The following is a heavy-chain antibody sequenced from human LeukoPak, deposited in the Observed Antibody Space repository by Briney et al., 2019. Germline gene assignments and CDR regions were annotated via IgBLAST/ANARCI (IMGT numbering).Heavy chain of an antibody. CDR3: ARVPDEVRQWLEDYYFDY. J-gene: IGHJ4*02. D-gene: IGHD6-19*01. CDR1: GFTFSSYA. V-gene: IGHV3-30*04. CDR2: ISYDGSNK. Sequence: GGSLRLSCAASGFTFSSYAMHWVRQAPGEGLEWVAVISYDGSNKYYADSVKGRFTISRDNSKNTLYLQMNSLRAEDTAVYYCARVPDEVRQWLEDYYFDYWGQGTLVTVSS.